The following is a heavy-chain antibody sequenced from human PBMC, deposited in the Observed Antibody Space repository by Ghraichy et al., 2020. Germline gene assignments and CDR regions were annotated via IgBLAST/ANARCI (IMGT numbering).Heavy chain of an antibody. D-gene: IGHD3-10*01. CDR1: GGSVSSGSYY. V-gene: IGHV4-61*01. CDR2: IYYSGST. J-gene: IGHJ4*02. Sequence: SETLSLTCTVSGGSVSSGSYYWSWIRQPPGKGLEWIGYIYYSGSTNYNPSLKSRVTISADTSKNQFSLKLSSVTAADTAVYYCARANGGLNFDYWGQGTLVTVSS. CDR3: ARANGGLNFDY.